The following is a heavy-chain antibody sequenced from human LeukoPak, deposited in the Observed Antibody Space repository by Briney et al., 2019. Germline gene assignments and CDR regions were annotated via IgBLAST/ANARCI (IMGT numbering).Heavy chain of an antibody. Sequence: SETLSLTCTVSGGSISSGGYYWSWIRQHPGKGLEWIGYIYYSGSTYYNPSLKSRVTISVDTSKNQFSLKLSSVTAADTAVYYCARVPKYQPPYYYYYMDVWGKGTTVTVSS. D-gene: IGHD2-2*01. V-gene: IGHV4-31*03. J-gene: IGHJ6*03. CDR2: IYYSGST. CDR3: ARVPKYQPPYYYYYMDV. CDR1: GGSISSGGYY.